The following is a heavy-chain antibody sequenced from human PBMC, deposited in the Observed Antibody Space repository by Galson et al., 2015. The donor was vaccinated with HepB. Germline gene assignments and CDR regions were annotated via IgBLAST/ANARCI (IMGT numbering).Heavy chain of an antibody. CDR1: GFSLTTSGMC. D-gene: IGHD1-1*01. V-gene: IGHV2-70*11. Sequence: PALVKPTQTLTLTCTFSGFSLTTSGMCVSWIRQPPGKALEWLARIDWDDDTYYTTSLRTRLTISKDTSKNQVVLTMTNMEPVDTATYYCARRRWLDRNDLGLDVWGQGTTVTVSS. J-gene: IGHJ6*02. CDR2: IDWDDDT. CDR3: ARRRWLDRNDLGLDV.